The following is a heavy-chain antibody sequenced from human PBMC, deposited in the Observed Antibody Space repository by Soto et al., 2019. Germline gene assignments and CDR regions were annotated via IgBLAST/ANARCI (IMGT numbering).Heavy chain of an antibody. J-gene: IGHJ3*02. D-gene: IGHD6-6*01. CDR1: GGSISSGDYY. CDR3: AIFYQFVAFDI. CDR2: IYPSGNT. Sequence: QVQLQESGPGLVQPSQTLSLTCTVSGGSISSGDYYWTWIRQPPGKGLEWIGYIYPSGNTYYSASLKTRLLISVDTSKDLYSLKLSSVTAADTAVYFCAIFYQFVAFDIWGRGTGLTVSS. V-gene: IGHV4-31*03.